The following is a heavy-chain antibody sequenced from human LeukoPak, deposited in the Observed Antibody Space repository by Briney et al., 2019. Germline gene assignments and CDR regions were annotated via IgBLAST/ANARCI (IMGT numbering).Heavy chain of an antibody. CDR3: AKDCEAHSSPIPKQEFDY. V-gene: IGHV3-23*01. CDR2: ISASGGST. J-gene: IGHJ4*02. Sequence: GGSLRLSCAASAFTFSSYAMSSVRQAPGQGLEWVSAISASGGSTYYADSVKGRFTISRDNSKNTLYLQMNSLRAEDTAVYYCAKDCEAHSSPIPKQEFDYWGQGTLVTVSS. CDR1: AFTFSSYA. D-gene: IGHD6-13*01.